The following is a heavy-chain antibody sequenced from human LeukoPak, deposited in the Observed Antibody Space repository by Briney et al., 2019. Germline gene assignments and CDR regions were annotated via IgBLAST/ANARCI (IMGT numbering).Heavy chain of an antibody. CDR1: GYTFTSYY. J-gene: IGHJ4*02. V-gene: IGHV1-46*01. Sequence: ASVKVSCKASGYTFTSYYMHWVRQAPGQGLEWMGIINPSGGSTSYAQKFQGRVTITRDMSTSTVYMELSSLRSEDMAVYYCAREASAYYDSTSYDPYYFDYWGQGTPVTVSS. D-gene: IGHD3-22*01. CDR3: AREASAYYDSTSYDPYYFDY. CDR2: INPSGGST.